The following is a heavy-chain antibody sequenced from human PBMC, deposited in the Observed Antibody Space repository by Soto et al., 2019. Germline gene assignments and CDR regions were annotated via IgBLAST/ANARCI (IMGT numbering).Heavy chain of an antibody. J-gene: IGHJ4*02. CDR2: TYYRSEWYT. CDR3: ARGLGGITDY. V-gene: IGHV6-1*01. CDR1: GDSVSSNSAA. D-gene: IGHD1-1*01. Sequence: LSQTLSLTCAISGDSVSSNSAAWSWIRQSPSRGLEWLGRTYYRSEWYTDYAPSVRSRITINADTSKNKFSLQLNSVTPEDTAVYYCARGLGGITDYWGQGTRVTVSS.